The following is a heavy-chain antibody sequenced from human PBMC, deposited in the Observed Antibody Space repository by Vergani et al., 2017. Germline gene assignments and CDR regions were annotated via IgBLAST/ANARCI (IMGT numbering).Heavy chain of an antibody. CDR3: AKSTSSTLIDY. J-gene: IGHJ4*02. V-gene: IGHV1-69*01. CDR2: IIPIFGTA. D-gene: IGHD2-2*01. CDR1: GYTFTSYG. Sequence: QVQLVQSGAEVKKPGASVKVSCKASGYTFTSYGISWVRQAPGQGLEWMGGIIPIFGTANYAQKFQGRVTITADESTSTAYMELSSLRSEDTAVYYCAKSTSSTLIDYWGQGTLVTVSS.